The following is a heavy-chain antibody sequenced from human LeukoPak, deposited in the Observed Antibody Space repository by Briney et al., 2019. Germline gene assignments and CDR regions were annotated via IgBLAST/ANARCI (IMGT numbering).Heavy chain of an antibody. CDR1: GFTFDDYA. J-gene: IGHJ3*02. CDR3: AKASGVGATVDDAFDI. CDR2: ISWNSGSI. V-gene: IGHV3-9*01. D-gene: IGHD1-26*01. Sequence: PGRSLRLSCAASGFTFDDYAMHWLRQAPGKGLEWVSGISWNSGSIGYADSVKGRFTISRDNAKNSLYLQMNSLRAEDTALYYCAKASGVGATVDDAFDIWGQGTMVTVSS.